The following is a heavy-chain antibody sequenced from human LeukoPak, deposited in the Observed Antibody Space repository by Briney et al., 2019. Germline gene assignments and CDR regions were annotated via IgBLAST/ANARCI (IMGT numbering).Heavy chain of an antibody. Sequence: QPGGSLRLSCAAPGFTFSSYAMSWVRQAPGKGLEWVSGISASGHSTYYADSVKGRFTISRDNSKNTLYLQMNSLRAEDTAVYYCAKGRGYSSELVDYWGQGTLVTVSS. CDR2: ISASGHST. CDR3: AKGRGYSSELVDY. J-gene: IGHJ4*02. D-gene: IGHD5-18*01. V-gene: IGHV3-23*01. CDR1: GFTFSSYA.